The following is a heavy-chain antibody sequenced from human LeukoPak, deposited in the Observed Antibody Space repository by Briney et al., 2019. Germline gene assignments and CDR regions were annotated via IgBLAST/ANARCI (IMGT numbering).Heavy chain of an antibody. D-gene: IGHD6-13*01. CDR3: ARSRAAAGTRDFDY. CDR2: INHSGST. CDR1: GGSFSGYY. J-gene: IGHJ4*02. Sequence: SETLSLTCAVYGGSFSGYYWSWIRQPPGKGLEWIGEINHSGSTNYNPSLKSRVTISVDTSKNQFSLNLSSVTAADTAVYFCARSRAAAGTRDFDYWGQGNQVTVPS. V-gene: IGHV4-34*01.